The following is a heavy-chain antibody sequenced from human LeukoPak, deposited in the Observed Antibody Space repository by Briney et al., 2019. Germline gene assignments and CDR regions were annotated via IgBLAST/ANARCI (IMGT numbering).Heavy chain of an antibody. Sequence: SETLSLTCTVSGGSISSYYWSWIRQPPGKGLEWIGYIYYSGSTNYNPSLKSRVTISVDTSKNQFSLKLSSVTAADTAVYYCARLSVNYYYGMDVWDQGTTVTVSS. CDR3: ARLSVNYYYGMDV. CDR1: GGSISSYY. V-gene: IGHV4-59*08. CDR2: IYYSGST. J-gene: IGHJ6*02. D-gene: IGHD3-3*02.